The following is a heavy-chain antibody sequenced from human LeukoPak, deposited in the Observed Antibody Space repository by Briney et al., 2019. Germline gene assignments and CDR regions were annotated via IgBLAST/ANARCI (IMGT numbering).Heavy chain of an antibody. CDR2: INPSGGST. J-gene: IGHJ6*03. V-gene: IGHV1-46*01. D-gene: IGHD6-6*01. CDR3: ASHSSSSYYYYYYYMDV. Sequence: GASVKVSCKASGYTFTSYYMHWVRQAPGQGLEWMGIINPSGGSTSYAQKFQGRVTMTRGMSTSTVYMELSSLRSEDTAVYYCASHSSSSYYYYYYYMDVWGKGTTVTVSS. CDR1: GYTFTSYY.